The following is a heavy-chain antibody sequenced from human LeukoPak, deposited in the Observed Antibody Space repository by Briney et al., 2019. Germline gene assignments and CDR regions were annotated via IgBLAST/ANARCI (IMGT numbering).Heavy chain of an antibody. Sequence: SETLSLTCTVAGGSISNYYWSWIRQPPGKGLEWIGYIYYSGSTNYNPSLKSRVTMSVDTSKNQFSLKLSSVTAADTAVYYCARDLVLGYSYGSKGCPYYYYGMDVWGQGTTVTVSS. V-gene: IGHV4-59*01. D-gene: IGHD5-18*01. CDR1: GGSISNYY. CDR2: IYYSGST. J-gene: IGHJ6*02. CDR3: ARDLVLGYSYGSKGCPYYYYGMDV.